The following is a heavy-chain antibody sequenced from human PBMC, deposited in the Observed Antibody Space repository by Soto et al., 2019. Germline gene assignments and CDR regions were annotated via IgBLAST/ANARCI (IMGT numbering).Heavy chain of an antibody. V-gene: IGHV3-74*01. D-gene: IGHD3-3*01. J-gene: IGHJ6*01. Sequence: EVQLVESGGGLVQPGGSLRLSCAASGFTFSNYWMYWVRQAPGKGLVWVSRINSDGSRTSYADSVKGRFTIYRYNAKNTLYLQMNSLRAEDTAVYYGARDECGIDASYDFGHGMDVWGQGTTVTVSS. CDR1: GFTFSNYW. CDR2: INSDGSRT. CDR3: ARDECGIDASYDFGHGMDV.